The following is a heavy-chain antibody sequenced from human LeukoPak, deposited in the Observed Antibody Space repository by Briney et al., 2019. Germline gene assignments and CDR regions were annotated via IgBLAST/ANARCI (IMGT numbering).Heavy chain of an antibody. D-gene: IGHD3-22*01. Sequence: SETLSLTCTVSGGSISSSSYYWGWIRQPPGKGLEWIGSIYYSGSTYYNPSLKSRVTISVDTSKNQFSLKLSSVTAADTAVYYCAKAVSPRTWYDSRANWFDPWGQGTLVTVSS. V-gene: IGHV4-39*01. CDR2: IYYSGST. CDR1: GGSISSSSYY. J-gene: IGHJ5*02. CDR3: AKAVSPRTWYDSRANWFDP.